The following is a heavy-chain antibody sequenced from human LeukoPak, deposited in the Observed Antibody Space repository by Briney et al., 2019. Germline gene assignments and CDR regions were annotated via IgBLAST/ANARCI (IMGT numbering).Heavy chain of an antibody. V-gene: IGHV3-21*01. CDR2: ISSSSSYT. CDR3: ARGHYGDYVLDY. J-gene: IGHJ4*02. CDR1: GFNFSSYI. D-gene: IGHD4-17*01. Sequence: QTGGSLRLSCAASGFNFSSYIMNWVRQAPGKGLEWVSSISSSSSYTHYADSVKGRFTISRDNAKNSLFLQMSSLRAEDTAVYYCARGHYGDYVLDYWGQGTLVTVTS.